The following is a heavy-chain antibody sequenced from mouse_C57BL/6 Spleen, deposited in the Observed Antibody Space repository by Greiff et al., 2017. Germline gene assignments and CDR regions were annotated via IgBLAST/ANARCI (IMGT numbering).Heavy chain of an antibody. Sequence: VQLQQPGAELVKPGASVKLSCTASGYNFNDYYMHWVKQRPEQGLEWIGMIDPSDGYTKYAPQFQGKATLTADTSSNTAYLQLSSLTSEDTAVYCCAREALSDGYYDYWGQGTTLTVSS. CDR1: GYNFNDYY. V-gene: IGHV14-2*01. CDR2: IDPSDGYT. CDR3: AREALSDGYYDY. D-gene: IGHD2-3*01. J-gene: IGHJ2*01.